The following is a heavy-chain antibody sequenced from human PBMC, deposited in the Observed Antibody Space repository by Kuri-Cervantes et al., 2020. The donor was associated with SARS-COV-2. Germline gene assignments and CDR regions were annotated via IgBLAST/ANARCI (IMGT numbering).Heavy chain of an antibody. J-gene: IGHJ6*02. CDR3: ARDYYYDSSGYYYDVYYYGMDV. CDR2: ISSSSTI. Sequence: GESLKISCAASGFTFSSYSMNWVRQAPGEGLEWVSYISSSSTIYYADSVKGRFTISRDNAKNSLYLQMNSLRDEDTAVYYCARDYYYDSSGYYYDVYYYGMDVWGQGTTVTVSS. V-gene: IGHV3-48*02. D-gene: IGHD3-22*01. CDR1: GFTFSSYS.